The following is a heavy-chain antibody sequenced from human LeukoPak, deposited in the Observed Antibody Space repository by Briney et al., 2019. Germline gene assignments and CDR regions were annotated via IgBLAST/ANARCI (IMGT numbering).Heavy chain of an antibody. Sequence: GASVKVSCMPSGYTLTRYDINWVRQATGQGLEWMGWMNPNSGNTGYAQKFQGRVTMPKNTSISTAYMELSSLRSEATAVYYCARGNSIYDSSGYYLNWFDPWGQGTLVTVSS. CDR3: ARGNSIYDSSGYYLNWFDP. D-gene: IGHD3-22*01. CDR1: GYTLTRYD. V-gene: IGHV1-8*01. CDR2: MNPNSGNT. J-gene: IGHJ5*02.